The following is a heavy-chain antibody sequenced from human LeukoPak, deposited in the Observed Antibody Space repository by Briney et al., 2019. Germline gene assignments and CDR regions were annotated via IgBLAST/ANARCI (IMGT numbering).Heavy chain of an antibody. D-gene: IGHD3-16*01. CDR2: INTNTGNP. CDR1: GGTFSSYA. Sequence: GASVKVSCKASGGTFSSYAISWVRQAPGQGLEWMGWINTNTGNPTYAQGFTGRFVISLDTSVSTAYLQISSLKAEDTAVYYCARALLLGLDYWGQGTLVTVSS. CDR3: ARALLLGLDY. J-gene: IGHJ4*02. V-gene: IGHV7-4-1*02.